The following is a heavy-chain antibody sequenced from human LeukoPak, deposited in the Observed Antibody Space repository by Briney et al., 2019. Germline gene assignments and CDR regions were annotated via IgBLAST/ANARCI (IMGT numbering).Heavy chain of an antibody. D-gene: IGHD3-3*01. CDR3: ARDEYTIFGVVAPGAFDI. CDR2: IYTSGTT. CDR1: GGSISSGSYY. Sequence: SQTLSLTCTVSGGSISSGSYYWSWIRQPAGKVLEWIGRIYTSGTTNYNPSLKSRVTISVDTSKNQFSLKLSSVTAADTAIYYCARDEYTIFGVVAPGAFDIWGQGTMVTVSS. V-gene: IGHV4-61*02. J-gene: IGHJ3*02.